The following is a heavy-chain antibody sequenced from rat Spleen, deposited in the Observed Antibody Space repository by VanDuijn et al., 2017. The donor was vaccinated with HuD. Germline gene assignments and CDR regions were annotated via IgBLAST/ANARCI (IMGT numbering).Heavy chain of an antibody. CDR2: ISYDGGST. CDR3: TTEFGVSDY. D-gene: IGHD4-4*01. J-gene: IGHJ2*01. CDR1: GFTFSNYD. V-gene: IGHV5-20*01. Sequence: EVQLVESGGGLVQPGRSLKLSCAASGFTFSNYDMAWVRQAPTKGLEWVASISYDGGSTYYRDSVKGRFTISRDNAKSSLYLQMDSLRSEDTATYYCTTEFGVSDYWGQGVMVTVSS.